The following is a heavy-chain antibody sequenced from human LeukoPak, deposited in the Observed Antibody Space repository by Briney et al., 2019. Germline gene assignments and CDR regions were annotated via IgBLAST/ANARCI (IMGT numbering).Heavy chain of an antibody. CDR3: ARSHSSSSEVSLGY. J-gene: IGHJ4*02. CDR1: GGSFSDYF. D-gene: IGHD6-6*01. CDR2: INHSGST. Sequence: SETLSLTCAIYGGSFSDYFWSWIRQPPGKGLEWIGEINHSGSTNYNPSLKSRVTISVDTSKNQFSLKLSSETAADTAVYFCARSHSSSSEVSLGYWGQGTLVTVSS. V-gene: IGHV4-34*01.